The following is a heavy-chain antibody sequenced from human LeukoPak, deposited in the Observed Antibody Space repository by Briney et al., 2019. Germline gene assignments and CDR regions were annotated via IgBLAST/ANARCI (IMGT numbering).Heavy chain of an antibody. CDR3: ARVQTYYDFWSGYTTTPYYYYYMDV. CDR1: GGSISSYY. Sequence: PSETLSLTCTVSGGSISSYYWSWIRQPPGKGLEWIGYIYYSGSTNYNPSLKSRVTISVDTSKNQFSLKLSSVTAADRAVYYCARVQTYYDFWSGYTTTPYYYYYMDVWGKGTTVTVSS. D-gene: IGHD3-3*01. J-gene: IGHJ6*03. V-gene: IGHV4-59*01. CDR2: IYYSGST.